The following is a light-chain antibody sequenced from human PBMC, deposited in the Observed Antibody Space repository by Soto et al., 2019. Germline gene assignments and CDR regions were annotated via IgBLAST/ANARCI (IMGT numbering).Light chain of an antibody. Sequence: DIQMAQSPASLSASVGDRVTITCRASQSISTYLNWYQQKPGKAPRLLIYTASYLQSGVPSRFSGSGSGTEFPRTISSLQPEDFATYCGQQPYSAPPWTFGQGTKVEIK. J-gene: IGKJ1*01. CDR1: QSISTY. CDR2: TAS. V-gene: IGKV1-39*01. CDR3: QQPYSAPPWT.